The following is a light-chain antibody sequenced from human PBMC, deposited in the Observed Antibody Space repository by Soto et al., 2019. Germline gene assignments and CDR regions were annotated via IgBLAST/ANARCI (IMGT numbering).Light chain of an antibody. J-gene: IGLJ1*01. CDR1: SNDFGGYNF. CDR3: TSYSGGNTLYV. V-gene: IGLV2-14*01. CDR2: DVT. Sequence: QSVLTQPASVAGSPGQSITIPCNGTSNDFGGYNFVSWFQQHPGKAPKLLICDVTRRPSGVSDRFSGSKPGNTASLTISGLQAEDEADYSCTSYSGGNTLYVFGSGTKVTVL.